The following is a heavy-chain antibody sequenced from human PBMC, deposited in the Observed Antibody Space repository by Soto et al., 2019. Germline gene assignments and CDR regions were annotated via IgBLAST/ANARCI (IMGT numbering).Heavy chain of an antibody. CDR1: GFTSSNYW. J-gene: IGHJ6*02. CDR2: IKSDGSST. D-gene: IGHD3-10*01. CDR3: ARSVRSGSFPYYYYAMDV. V-gene: IGHV3-74*01. Sequence: GSLRLSCAASGFTSSNYWMHWVRQAPGKGLVRVSRIKSDGSSTSYADSVKGRFTISRDNAKNTLDLQMHGLRAEDMAVYYCARSVRSGSFPYYYYAMDVWGQGTTVTVSS.